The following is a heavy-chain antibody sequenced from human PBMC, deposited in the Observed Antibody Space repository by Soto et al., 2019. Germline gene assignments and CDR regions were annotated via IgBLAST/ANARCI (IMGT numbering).Heavy chain of an antibody. V-gene: IGHV4-59*08. CDR3: ARHLDFWSGYYINTTDAFDI. J-gene: IGHJ3*02. CDR1: GGSISSYY. D-gene: IGHD3-3*01. Sequence: PSETLSLTCTVSGGSISSYYWSWIRQPPGKGLEWIGYIYYSGSTNYNPSLKSRVTISVDTSKNQFSLKLGSVTAADTAVYYCARHLDFWSGYYINTTDAFDIWGQGTMVTVSS. CDR2: IYYSGST.